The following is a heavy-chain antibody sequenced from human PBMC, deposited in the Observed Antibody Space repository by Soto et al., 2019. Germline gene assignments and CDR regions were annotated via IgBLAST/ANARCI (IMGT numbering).Heavy chain of an antibody. Sequence: QVQLQQWGAGLLKPSETLSLTCAVYGGSFSGYYWSWIRQPPGKGLEWIGEINHSGSTNYNPSLKSRVTISVDTSKNQFSLKLSSVTAADTAVYYCAKDRLVVVVADTSGGMDVWGQGTTVTVTS. V-gene: IGHV4-34*01. CDR3: AKDRLVVVVADTSGGMDV. CDR2: INHSGST. J-gene: IGHJ6*02. D-gene: IGHD2-15*01. CDR1: GGSFSGYY.